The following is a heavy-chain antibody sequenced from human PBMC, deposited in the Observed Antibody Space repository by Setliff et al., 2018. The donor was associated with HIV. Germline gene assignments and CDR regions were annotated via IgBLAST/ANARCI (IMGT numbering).Heavy chain of an antibody. J-gene: IGHJ4*02. V-gene: IGHV1-3*01. CDR3: AREGSPIYYFDY. D-gene: IGHD3-10*01. CDR1: GYTFTDYF. Sequence: VKVSCKASGYTFTDYFMNWMRQAPGQRLEWMGWINAGNGNTKYSQKLQGRVTITRDTSASTAYMQLSSLRSEDTAVYYCAREGSPIYYFDYWSQGTLVTVSS. CDR2: INAGNGNT.